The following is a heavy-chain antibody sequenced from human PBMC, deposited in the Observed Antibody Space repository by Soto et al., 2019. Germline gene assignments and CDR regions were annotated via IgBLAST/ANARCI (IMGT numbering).Heavy chain of an antibody. CDR1: GFTFSTYA. CDR3: AKDGSLVRHDY. Sequence: GGSLRLSCGASGFTFSTYAMNWVRQAPGKGLEWVSIISGSVDDKYYADSVKGRFTISRDNSRNTLYLEMSSLRAEDTAVYHCAKDGSLVRHDYWGPGTLVTVSS. V-gene: IGHV3-23*01. D-gene: IGHD3-10*01. J-gene: IGHJ4*02. CDR2: ISGSVDDK.